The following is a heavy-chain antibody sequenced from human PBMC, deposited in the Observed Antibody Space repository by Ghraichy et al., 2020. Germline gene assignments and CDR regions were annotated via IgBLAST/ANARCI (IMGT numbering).Heavy chain of an antibody. V-gene: IGHV3-48*01. Sequence: GSLRLSCAASGFTFSSYDMTWVRQAPGKGLEWVSYISSGSGTTIFYADSVRGRFTISRDNAKNSLDLQMNSLRADDTAIYYCARDRAWAFDFWGQGTLVTVSS. CDR1: GFTFSSYD. D-gene: IGHD7-27*01. CDR2: ISSGSGTTI. CDR3: ARDRAWAFDF. J-gene: IGHJ4*02.